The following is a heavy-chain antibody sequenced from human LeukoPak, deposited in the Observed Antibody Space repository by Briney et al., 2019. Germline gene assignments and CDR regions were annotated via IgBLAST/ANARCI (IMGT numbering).Heavy chain of an antibody. D-gene: IGHD3-16*01. CDR2: IKEDGSDK. J-gene: IGHJ4*02. CDR1: GFTFSTYW. V-gene: IGHV3-7*01. Sequence: GGSLRLSCVGSGFTFSTYWMSWVRQAPGKGLEWVADIKEDGSDKNYVDSVKGRFTISRDNARNSLNLQMDSLRVDDTAVYYCVRGGGATDYWGQGALVTVSS. CDR3: VRGGGATDY.